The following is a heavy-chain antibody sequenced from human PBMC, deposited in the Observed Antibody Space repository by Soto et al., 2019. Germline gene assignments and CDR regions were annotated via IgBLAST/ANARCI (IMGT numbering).Heavy chain of an antibody. Sequence: SVKVSCKASGFTFTSSAVQWVRQARGQRFEWIGWIVVASGNTNYAQKFQERVTITRDMSTSTAYMELSSLRSEDTAVYYCAAGRLHTNDYVLDAFDIWGQGTMVTVSS. J-gene: IGHJ3*02. V-gene: IGHV1-58*01. CDR1: GFTFTSSA. CDR2: IVVASGNT. D-gene: IGHD3-16*01. CDR3: AAGRLHTNDYVLDAFDI.